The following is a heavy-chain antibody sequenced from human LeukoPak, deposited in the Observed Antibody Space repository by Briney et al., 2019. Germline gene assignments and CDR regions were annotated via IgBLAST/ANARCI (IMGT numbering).Heavy chain of an antibody. V-gene: IGHV4-59*08. J-gene: IGHJ3*02. CDR1: GGSISGYY. CDR3: ARPYGSGWYAAFHI. Sequence: PSETLPFTCTVSGGSISGYYWSWIRQPPGKGLEWIGYIHYSGSTNYNPSLKSRVAISADTSKNQFFLSLTSVTAADTAVYYCARPYGSGWYAAFHIWGQGTMVTVSS. D-gene: IGHD6-19*01. CDR2: IHYSGST.